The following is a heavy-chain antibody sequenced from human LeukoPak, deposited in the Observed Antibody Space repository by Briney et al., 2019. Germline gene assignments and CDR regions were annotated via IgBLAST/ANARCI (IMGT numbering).Heavy chain of an antibody. CDR2: ISSSSMYT. J-gene: IGHJ5*02. CDR1: GFTFSSYS. V-gene: IGHV3-21*01. Sequence: GGSLRLSCAAFGFTFSSYSMNWVRQAPGKGLEWVSTISSSSMYTFYVESVKGRFTISRDNAKNSLHLLMNSLRVEDTGVYYCARVRTYSNSYYDFDPWGQGTLVTVSS. D-gene: IGHD6-13*01. CDR3: ARVRTYSNSYYDFDP.